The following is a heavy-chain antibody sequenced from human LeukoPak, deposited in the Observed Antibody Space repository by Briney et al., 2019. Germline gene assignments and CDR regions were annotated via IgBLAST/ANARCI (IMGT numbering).Heavy chain of an antibody. CDR2: ISFDGSNK. CDR3: AKTPSYSSGRYNYYYGMDV. D-gene: IGHD6-19*01. J-gene: IGHJ6*04. Sequence: PGRSVRLFCAASGFTFSRYCMHWVRQAPGKGRECVAVISFDGSNKYYADSAKGRFTVSRDNSKNTLYQQMNSLRAEDTAVYYCAKTPSYSSGRYNYYYGMDVWREGTTVSVPS. V-gene: IGHV3-30*18. CDR1: GFTFSRYC.